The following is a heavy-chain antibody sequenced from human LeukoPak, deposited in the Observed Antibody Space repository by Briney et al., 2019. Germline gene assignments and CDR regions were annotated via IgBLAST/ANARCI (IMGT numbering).Heavy chain of an antibody. D-gene: IGHD4-23*01. J-gene: IGHJ6*03. CDR1: GGSISSGSYY. CDR3: ARGLVVTPPNDYYYMDA. CDR2: IYTSGST. Sequence: SQTLSLTCTVSGGSISSGSYYWSWIRQPAGKGLEWIGRIYTSGSTNYNPSLKSRVTISVDTSKNQFSLKLSSVTAADTAVYYCARGLVVTPPNDYYYMDAWGKGTTVTVSS. V-gene: IGHV4-61*02.